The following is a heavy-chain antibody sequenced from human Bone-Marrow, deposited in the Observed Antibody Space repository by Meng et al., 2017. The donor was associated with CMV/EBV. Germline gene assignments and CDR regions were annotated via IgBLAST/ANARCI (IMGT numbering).Heavy chain of an antibody. J-gene: IGHJ6*02. CDR1: GFTFSTYG. V-gene: IGHV3-33*06. Sequence: GESVKIDCAEPGFTFSTYGIHWVRQAPGKGLEWVAVIWYDGRKKYYADSVKGRFTISRDNSKNTLYLQMNSLRAEDTAVYYCVKDLFGCFFPYGMDVWGQGTTVTVSS. CDR2: IWYDGRKK. CDR3: VKDLFGCFFPYGMDV. D-gene: IGHD3-3*01.